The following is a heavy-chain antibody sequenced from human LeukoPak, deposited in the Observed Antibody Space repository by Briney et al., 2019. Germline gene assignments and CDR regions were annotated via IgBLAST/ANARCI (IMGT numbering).Heavy chain of an antibody. V-gene: IGHV3-74*03. D-gene: IGHD3-10*01. CDR2: INSDGSTT. J-gene: IGHJ6*02. Sequence: PGGSLRLSCAASGFTFSSYWMHWVRQAPGKGLVWVSRINSDGSTTTYADSVKGRFTISRDNAKNTLYLQMNSLRAEDTAVYYCAKTYYYGSGSYSPYYYYYYGMDVWGQGTTVTVSS. CDR1: GFTFSSYW. CDR3: AKTYYYGSGSYSPYYYYYYGMDV.